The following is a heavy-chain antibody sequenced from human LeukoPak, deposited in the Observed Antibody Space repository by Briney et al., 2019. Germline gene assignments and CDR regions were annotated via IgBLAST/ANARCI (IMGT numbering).Heavy chain of an antibody. D-gene: IGHD5-12*01. CDR3: ARGRVDSGYGKGFDP. J-gene: IGHJ5*02. CDR2: IRYDGSNK. V-gene: IGHV3-30*02. Sequence: GGSLRLSCAASGFTFSSYGMHWVRQAPGKGLEWVAFIRYDGSNKYYADSVKGRFTISRDNSKNTLYLQMNSLRAEDTAVYYCARGRVDSGYGKGFDPWGQGTLVTVSS. CDR1: GFTFSSYG.